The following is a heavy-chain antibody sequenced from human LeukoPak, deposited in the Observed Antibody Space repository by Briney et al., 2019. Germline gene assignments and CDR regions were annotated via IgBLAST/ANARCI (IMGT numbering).Heavy chain of an antibody. J-gene: IGHJ4*02. D-gene: IGHD3-22*01. CDR3: ARGGYYDSSGYYSGYH. Sequence: GASVKVSCKASGYTFTGYYMHWVRQAPGQGLEWMGWINPNSGGTNYAQKFQGWVTMTRDTSISTAYMELSSLRSEDTAVYYCARGGYYDSSGYYSGYHWGQGTLVTVSS. V-gene: IGHV1-2*04. CDR1: GYTFTGYY. CDR2: INPNSGGT.